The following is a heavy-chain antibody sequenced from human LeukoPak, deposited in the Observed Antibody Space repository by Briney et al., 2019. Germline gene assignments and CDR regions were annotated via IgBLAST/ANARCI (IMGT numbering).Heavy chain of an antibody. Sequence: SGGPLRLSCAASGLTFRSYWMGGVPQTPGKGLEWLASIKHDGGEQNYVDSVKGRFTIFRDNAKNSLYLQMNSLRVDDTAVYYCASNCGADCWGQGTLVTVSS. CDR2: IKHDGGEQ. V-gene: IGHV3-7*01. J-gene: IGHJ4*02. CDR3: ASNCGADC. CDR1: GLTFRSYW. D-gene: IGHD2-21*01.